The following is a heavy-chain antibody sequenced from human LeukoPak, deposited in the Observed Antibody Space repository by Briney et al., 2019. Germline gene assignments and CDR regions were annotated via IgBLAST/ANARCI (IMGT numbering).Heavy chain of an antibody. Sequence: SETLSLTCTVSGGSISSYYWSWLRQPPGKGLEWIGSIYYSGSTYYNPSLKSRVTISVDTSKNQFSLKLSSVTAADTAVYYCASGGNSVWFDPWGQGTLVTVSS. V-gene: IGHV4-39*07. J-gene: IGHJ5*02. CDR2: IYYSGST. CDR1: GGSISSYY. CDR3: ASGGNSVWFDP. D-gene: IGHD4-23*01.